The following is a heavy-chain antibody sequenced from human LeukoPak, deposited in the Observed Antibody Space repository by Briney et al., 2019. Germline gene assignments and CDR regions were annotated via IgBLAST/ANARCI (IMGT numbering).Heavy chain of an antibody. J-gene: IGHJ3*01. D-gene: IGHD2-15*01. CDR1: GFTFSDHY. Sequence: PGGSLRLSCAASGFTFSDHYMTWIRQAPGRGLEWVSYIGSSGTSIYYADSVKGRFTISRDNANNSLYLEMSSLRADDSAVYYCARADSTDGFDVWGQGTMVTVSS. CDR2: IGSSGTSI. CDR3: ARADSTDGFDV. V-gene: IGHV3-11*04.